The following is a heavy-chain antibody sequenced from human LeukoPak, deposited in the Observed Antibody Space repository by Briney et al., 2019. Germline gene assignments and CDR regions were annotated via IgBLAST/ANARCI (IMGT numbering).Heavy chain of an antibody. CDR3: SRQGGYDDYTNWFDP. Sequence: SETLSLSCTVSGGSISGYYWSWVRQPPGKGLEWIGCIYTSGSTNYNPSLKSRVTISVDTSKNQFSLKLSSVTAADTAVYYCSRQGGYDDYTNWFDPWGQGTLVTVSS. J-gene: IGHJ5*02. CDR1: GGSISGYY. D-gene: IGHD4-17*01. V-gene: IGHV4-4*09. CDR2: IYTSGST.